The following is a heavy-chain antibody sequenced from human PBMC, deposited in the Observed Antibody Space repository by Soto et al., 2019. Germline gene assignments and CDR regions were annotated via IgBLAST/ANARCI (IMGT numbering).Heavy chain of an antibody. J-gene: IGHJ1*01. Sequence: PGGSLRLSCAASGFTFSSYSMNWVRQAPGKGLEWVSYISSSSSTIYYADSVKGRFTISRDNAKNSLYLQMSRLRSDDTAVYYCARDTYYYDSSGYYRAEYFQHWGQGTLVTVSS. CDR3: ARDTYYYDSSGYYRAEYFQH. D-gene: IGHD3-22*01. CDR2: ISSSSSTI. V-gene: IGHV3-48*01. CDR1: GFTFSSYS.